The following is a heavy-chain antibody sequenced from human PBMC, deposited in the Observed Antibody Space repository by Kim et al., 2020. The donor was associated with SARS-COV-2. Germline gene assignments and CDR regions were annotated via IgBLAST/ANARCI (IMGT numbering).Heavy chain of an antibody. V-gene: IGHV3-23*01. D-gene: IGHD3-3*01. J-gene: IGHJ4*02. CDR3: AKDPYYDFWSGYYFDY. Sequence: SVNGRFTISRDNSKTPLYLQMNSLRAEDTAVYYCAKDPYYDFWSGYYFDYWGQGTLVTVSS.